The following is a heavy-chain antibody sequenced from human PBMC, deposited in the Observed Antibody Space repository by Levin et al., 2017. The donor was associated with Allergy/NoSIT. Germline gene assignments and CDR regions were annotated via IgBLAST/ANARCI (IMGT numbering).Heavy chain of an antibody. J-gene: IGHJ1*01. CDR1: GFTFSSYA. Sequence: GESLKISCAASGFTFSSYAMHWVRQAPGKGLEWVAVISYDGSNKYYADSVKGRFTISRDNSKNTLFLQMNSLRAEDTAVYYCAKVECSSIACYGGGYFQHWGQGTLVTVSS. CDR3: AKVECSSIACYGGGYFQH. V-gene: IGHV3-30-3*01. D-gene: IGHD2-2*01. CDR2: ISYDGSNK.